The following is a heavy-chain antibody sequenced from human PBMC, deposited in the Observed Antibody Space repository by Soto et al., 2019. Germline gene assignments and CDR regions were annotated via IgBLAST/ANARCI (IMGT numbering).Heavy chain of an antibody. D-gene: IGHD2-2*01. CDR1: GNTVPNYA. CDR2: INGGNGNT. V-gene: IGHV1-3*01. CDR3: ARGSIVVVPAAMSNRY. Sequence: ASVKVSCKASGNTVPNYAIHWVRQAPGQRLEWMGWINGGNGNTYYSEHFQGRVTMTRDTSTSTVYMELSSLRSEDTAVYYCARGSIVVVPAAMSNRYWGQGTLVTVSS. J-gene: IGHJ4*02.